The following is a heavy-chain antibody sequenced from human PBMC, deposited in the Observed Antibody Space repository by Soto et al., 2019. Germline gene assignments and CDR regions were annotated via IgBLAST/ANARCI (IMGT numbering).Heavy chain of an antibody. CDR2: IYHSGST. V-gene: IGHV4-30-2*01. CDR1: GRSISSGGYS. J-gene: IGHJ4*02. Sequence: SETLSLTCTVSGRSISSGGYSWSWIRQPPGKGLEWIGYIYHSGSTYYNPSLKSRVTISVDRSKNQFSLKLSSVTAADTAVYYCARGSGIHFDYWGQGTLVTVSS. D-gene: IGHD6-13*01. CDR3: ARGSGIHFDY.